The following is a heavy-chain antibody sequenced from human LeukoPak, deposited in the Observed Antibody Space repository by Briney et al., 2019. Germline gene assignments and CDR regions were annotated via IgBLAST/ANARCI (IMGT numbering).Heavy chain of an antibody. J-gene: IGHJ6*04. CDR2: IYYSGST. D-gene: IGHD6-19*01. CDR3: ARSSSGWNV. CDR1: GGSITNYY. V-gene: IGHV4-59*01. Sequence: PSETLSLTRTVSGGSITNYYWRWIRQTPRERLEWIGYIYYSGSTNYTPSLRSRVTISVDTSKNQFSLKVSSVTAADTAVYFCARSSSGWNVWGKGTTVTVSS.